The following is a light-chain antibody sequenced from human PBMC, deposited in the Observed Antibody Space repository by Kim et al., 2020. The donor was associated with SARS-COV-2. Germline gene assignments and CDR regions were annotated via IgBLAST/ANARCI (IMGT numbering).Light chain of an antibody. Sequence: DIVLTQSPVSLPVTPGEPASISCRSSQSLLQSNGYYYLNWYLQKPGQSPQLLIYLGSNRASGVPDRFSGSGSGTDFTLRLSRVEAEDVGLYFCMQALRIPITFGQGRRLEIK. V-gene: IGKV2-28*01. CDR3: MQALRIPIT. CDR1: QSLLQSNGYYY. J-gene: IGKJ5*01. CDR2: LGS.